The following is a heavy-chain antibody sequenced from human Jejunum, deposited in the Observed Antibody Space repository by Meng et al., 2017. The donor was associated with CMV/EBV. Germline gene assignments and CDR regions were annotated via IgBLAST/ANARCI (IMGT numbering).Heavy chain of an antibody. CDR1: SVRSNRW. CDR2: ISPTEST. CDR3: ARSRCTRGSCHAGTFDY. J-gene: IGHJ4*02. D-gene: IGHD2-2*01. V-gene: IGHV4-4*02. Sequence: SVRSNRWWSWVRPPPGKGLVWVAGISPTESTNYNPSLRSRVTISRDKSKNQFSLKVTSVTAADTAVYYCARSRCTRGSCHAGTFDYWGQGTLVTVSS.